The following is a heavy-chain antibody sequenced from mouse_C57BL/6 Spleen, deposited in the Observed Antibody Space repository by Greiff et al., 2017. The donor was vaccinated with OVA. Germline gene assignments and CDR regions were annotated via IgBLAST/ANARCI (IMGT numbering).Heavy chain of an antibody. CDR3: ARELQCGFAY. V-gene: IGHV1-69*01. D-gene: IGHD1-1*02. J-gene: IGHJ3*01. CDR1: GYTFTSYW. CDR2: IDPSDSYT. Sequence: QVQLQQPGAELVMPGASVKLSCKASGYTFTSYWMHWVKQRPGQGLEWIGEIDPSDSYTNYNQKFKGKATLTVDKSSSTAYMQLSSLTSEDSAVYYCARELQCGFAYWGQGTLVTVSA.